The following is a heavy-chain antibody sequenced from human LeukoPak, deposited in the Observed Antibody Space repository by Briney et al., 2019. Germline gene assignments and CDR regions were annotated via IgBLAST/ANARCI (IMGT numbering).Heavy chain of an antibody. CDR2: ISYDGSHQ. D-gene: IGHD1-26*01. J-gene: IGHJ4*02. Sequence: QPGRSLRLSCAASGFTFSHYAMHWVRQAPGKGLDWVAVISYDGSHQYSADSVKGRLSISRDNSRHTLYLQMNSLRPEDTAVYYCARARNGTLKYWGQGTLVIVSS. V-gene: IGHV3-30*01. CDR1: GFTFSHYA. CDR3: ARARNGTLKY.